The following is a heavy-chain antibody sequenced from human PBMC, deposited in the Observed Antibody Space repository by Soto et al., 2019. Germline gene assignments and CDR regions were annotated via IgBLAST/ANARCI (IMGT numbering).Heavy chain of an antibody. CDR3: VKAGPSGRWLKFYLDF. CDR2: ISWDGATA. CDR1: GFTFHDFT. Sequence: GGSLRLSCAASGFTFHDFTMHWVRQAPGKGLEWVSLISWDGATAYYADSVKGRFTVSRDNNKNSVYLQMNSLRVEDTALYYCVKAGPSGRWLKFYLDFWGQGTQDTVSS. D-gene: IGHD5-12*01. V-gene: IGHV3-43*01. J-gene: IGHJ4*02.